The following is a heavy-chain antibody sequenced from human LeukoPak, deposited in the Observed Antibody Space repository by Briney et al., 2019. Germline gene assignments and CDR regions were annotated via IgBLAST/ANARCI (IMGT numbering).Heavy chain of an antibody. V-gene: IGHV3-23*01. CDR3: AKGKGSSWYLSYFDY. Sequence: GGSLRLSCAASGFTFSSYGMSWVRQAPGKGLEWVSAISGSGGSTYYADSVKGRFTISRDNSKNTLYLQMNSLRAEDTAVYYRAKGKGSSWYLSYFDYWGQGTLVTVSS. CDR2: ISGSGGST. CDR1: GFTFSSYG. J-gene: IGHJ4*02. D-gene: IGHD6-13*01.